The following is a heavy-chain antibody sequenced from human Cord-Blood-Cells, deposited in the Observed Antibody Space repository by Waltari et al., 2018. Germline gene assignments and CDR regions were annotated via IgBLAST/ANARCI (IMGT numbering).Heavy chain of an antibody. CDR3: ARGSGSYYY. CDR2: INPNSGGT. V-gene: IGHV1-2*02. Sequence: EQLVQSGVVVKKPGTSLKVSCEASGYPFLGYYMHWGRQAPGQGLEWMGWINPNSGGTNYAQKFQGRVTMTRDTSISTAYMELSRLRSDDTAVYYCARGSGSYYYWGQGTLVTVSS. CDR1: GYPFLGYY. D-gene: IGHD3-10*01. J-gene: IGHJ4*02.